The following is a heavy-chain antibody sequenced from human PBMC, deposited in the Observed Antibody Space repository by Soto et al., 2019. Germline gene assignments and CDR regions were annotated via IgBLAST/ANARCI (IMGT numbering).Heavy chain of an antibody. Sequence: PGGSLRLSCAASGFTFSSYWMSWVRQAPGKGLEWVANIKQDGSEKYYVDSVKGRFTISRDNAKNSLYLQMNSLRAEDTAVYYCARDRRIAARPGVYYYYGMDVWGQGTTVTVSS. J-gene: IGHJ6*02. CDR2: IKQDGSEK. CDR3: ARDRRIAARPGVYYYYGMDV. V-gene: IGHV3-7*01. CDR1: GFTFSSYW. D-gene: IGHD6-6*01.